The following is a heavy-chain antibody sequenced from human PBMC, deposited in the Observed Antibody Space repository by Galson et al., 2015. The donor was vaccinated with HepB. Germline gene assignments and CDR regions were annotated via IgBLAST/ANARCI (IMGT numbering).Heavy chain of an antibody. D-gene: IGHD6-19*01. CDR3: AHRQYSSGWYEGLSLFDY. V-gene: IGHV2-5*01. CDR1: GFSLSTSGVG. CDR2: IYWNDDK. J-gene: IGHJ4*02. Sequence: PALVKPTQTLTLTCTFSGFSLSTSGVGVGWIRQPPGKALKWLALIYWNDDKRYSPSLKSRLTITKDTSKNQVVLTMTNMDPVDTATYYCAHRQYSSGWYEGLSLFDYWGQGTLVTVSS.